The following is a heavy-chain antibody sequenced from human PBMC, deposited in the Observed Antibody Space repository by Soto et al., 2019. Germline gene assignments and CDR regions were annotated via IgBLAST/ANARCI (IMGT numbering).Heavy chain of an antibody. CDR3: AKAHPHYYDSSGYYPFDY. Sequence: GGSLRLSCAASGFTFSSYGMHWVRQAPGKGLEWVAVISYDGSNKYYADSVKGRFTISRDNSKNTLYLQMNSLRAEDTAVYYCAKAHPHYYDSSGYYPFDYWGQGTLVTVSS. V-gene: IGHV3-30*18. CDR2: ISYDGSNK. CDR1: GFTFSSYG. D-gene: IGHD3-22*01. J-gene: IGHJ4*02.